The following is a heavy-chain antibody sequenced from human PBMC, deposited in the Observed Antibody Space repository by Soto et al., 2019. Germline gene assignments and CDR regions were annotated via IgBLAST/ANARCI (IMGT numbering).Heavy chain of an antibody. Sequence: GGSLRLSCAPSGFTLPGYSMNWVRQAPGKGLEWVSSISSTGALMYYADSVKGRFTISRDDADNSLYLQMNSLRVEDTAVYYCARASLARGIPVAGRIDYWGQGALVTVSS. J-gene: IGHJ4*02. CDR2: ISSTGALM. CDR3: ARASLARGIPVAGRIDY. CDR1: GFTLPGYS. V-gene: IGHV3-21*01. D-gene: IGHD6-19*01.